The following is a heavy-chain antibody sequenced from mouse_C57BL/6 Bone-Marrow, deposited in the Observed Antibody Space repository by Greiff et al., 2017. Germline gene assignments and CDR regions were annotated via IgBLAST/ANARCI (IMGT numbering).Heavy chain of an antibody. V-gene: IGHV1-81*01. Sequence: QVQLQQSGAELARPGASVKLSCKASGYTFTSYGMSWVKQRTGQGLEWIGEIYPRSGNTYYNEKFKGKATLTADKSSSTAYMELRSLTSEDSAVYYCARLWLRRRRFDYWGQGTLVTVSA. D-gene: IGHD2-2*01. CDR2: IYPRSGNT. CDR3: ARLWLRRRRFDY. J-gene: IGHJ3*01. CDR1: GYTFTSYG.